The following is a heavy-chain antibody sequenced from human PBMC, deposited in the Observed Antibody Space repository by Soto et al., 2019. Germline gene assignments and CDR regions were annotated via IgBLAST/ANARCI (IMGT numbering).Heavy chain of an antibody. V-gene: IGHV1-2*02. CDR2: INPKTAAT. Sequence: ASVKVSCKLSGYSFIDYFIQWVRQAPGQGLEWVAWINPKTAATNYAKKFQGRVSLTWDTSSTTAYMELTRLRPDDTAVYYCARIKWGLNYYIGMDVWGKGPTVTVSS. J-gene: IGHJ6*04. CDR1: GYSFIDYF. D-gene: IGHD3-10*01. CDR3: ARIKWGLNYYIGMDV.